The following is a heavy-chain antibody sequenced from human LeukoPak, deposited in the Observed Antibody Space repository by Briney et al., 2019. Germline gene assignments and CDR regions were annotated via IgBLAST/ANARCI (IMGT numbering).Heavy chain of an antibody. V-gene: IGHV1-3*03. Sequence: GASVKVSCKASGYTFSSYAMHWVRQAPGQRLQWMGWLNAGNGNTKYSQGFQGRVTITRDTSASTAYMELSSLRSEDMAVYYCARASNYYGSGIHFDYWGQGTLVTVSS. CDR1: GYTFSSYA. D-gene: IGHD3-10*01. CDR2: LNAGNGNT. CDR3: ARASNYYGSGIHFDY. J-gene: IGHJ4*02.